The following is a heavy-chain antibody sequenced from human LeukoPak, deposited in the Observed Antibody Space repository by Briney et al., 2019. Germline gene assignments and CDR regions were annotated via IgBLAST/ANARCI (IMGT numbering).Heavy chain of an antibody. Sequence: SVKVSCKASGGTFSSYAISWVRQAPGQGLEWMGGIIPIFGTANYAQKFQGRVTITADESTSTAYMELSSLRSDDTAVYYCARVSSASGYYYHYWGQGTLVTVSS. V-gene: IGHV1-69*13. CDR2: IIPIFGTA. J-gene: IGHJ4*02. CDR3: ARVSSASGYYYHY. D-gene: IGHD3-22*01. CDR1: GGTFSSYA.